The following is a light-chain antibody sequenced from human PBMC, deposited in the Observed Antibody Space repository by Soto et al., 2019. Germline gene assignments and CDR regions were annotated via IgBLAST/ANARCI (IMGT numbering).Light chain of an antibody. Sequence: EIVLTHSPGTLSLSPGERATLSGRASQIVSDNYLAWYQQKPGQSPRLVVYGASRTATGVPDRFSASWSGTDFTLTNSRLEPEDFEVYYYQQYAKAPLTFGQGPKVEMK. J-gene: IGKJ1*01. CDR3: QQYAKAPLT. V-gene: IGKV3-20*01. CDR1: QIVSDNY. CDR2: GAS.